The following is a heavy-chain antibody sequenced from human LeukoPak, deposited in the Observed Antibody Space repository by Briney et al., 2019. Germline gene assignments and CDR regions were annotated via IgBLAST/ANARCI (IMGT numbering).Heavy chain of an antibody. J-gene: IGHJ4*02. Sequence: GGSLRLSCAASGFTFSSYGMHWVRQAPGKGLEWVAVIWYDGSNKYYADSVKGRFTITRDNSKNTLYLQMNSLRAEDTAVYYCAKWGDLEMATMTQGYFDYWGQGTLVTVSS. CDR1: GFTFSSYG. CDR3: AKWGDLEMATMTQGYFDY. D-gene: IGHD5-24*01. V-gene: IGHV3-33*06. CDR2: IWYDGSNK.